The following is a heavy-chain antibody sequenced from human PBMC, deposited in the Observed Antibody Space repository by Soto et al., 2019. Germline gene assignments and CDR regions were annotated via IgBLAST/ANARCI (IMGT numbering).Heavy chain of an antibody. D-gene: IGHD3-10*01. Sequence: QVQLQESGPGLVKPSETLSLTCTVSGGSITNYYCSWFRQPPGKGLEWIGYINYDGYSAYNLSLKRRVTLSMYASKTQSSLMLESVTATDTAVYYCARHGFGPLHGLVDVWGPGTTVIVSS. CDR2: INYDGYS. CDR3: ARHGFGPLHGLVDV. J-gene: IGHJ6*02. CDR1: GGSITNYY. V-gene: IGHV4-59*08.